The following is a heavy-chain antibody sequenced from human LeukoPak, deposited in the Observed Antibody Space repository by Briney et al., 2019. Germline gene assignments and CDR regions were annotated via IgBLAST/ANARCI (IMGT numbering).Heavy chain of an antibody. CDR1: GYTFTSYD. V-gene: IGHV1-8*01. D-gene: IGHD6-13*01. Sequence: ASVKVSCKTSGYTFTSYDLNWVRQATGQGLEWMGWVNPNSGNTGYAQKFQGRVTMTMDPSISTAYMELSSLRSEDTAVYYCARRSSSWYDDYWGQGTLVTVSS. J-gene: IGHJ4*02. CDR3: ARRSSSWYDDY. CDR2: VNPNSGNT.